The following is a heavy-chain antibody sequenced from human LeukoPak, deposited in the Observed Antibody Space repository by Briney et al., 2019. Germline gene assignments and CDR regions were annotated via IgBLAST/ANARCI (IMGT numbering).Heavy chain of an antibody. Sequence: GESLKISCAASGFTFSSYAMSWVRQAPGKGLEWVSAISGSGGSTYYADSVKGRFTISRDNSKNTLYLQMNSLRAEDTAVYYCANLPSTTGTTFHFDYWGQGTLVTVSS. J-gene: IGHJ4*02. CDR2: ISGSGGST. CDR3: ANLPSTTGTTFHFDY. V-gene: IGHV3-23*01. CDR1: GFTFSSYA. D-gene: IGHD1-1*01.